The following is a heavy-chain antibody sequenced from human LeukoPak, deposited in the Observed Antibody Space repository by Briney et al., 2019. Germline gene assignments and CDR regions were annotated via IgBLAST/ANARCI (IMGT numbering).Heavy chain of an antibody. D-gene: IGHD2-15*01. Sequence: SETLSLTWAVYGGSFSGYYWSWIRQPPGKGLEWIGEINHSGSTNYNPSLKSRVTISVDTSKNQFSLKLSSVTAADTAVYYCATPLRGTPNAFDIWGQGTMVTVSS. CDR3: ATPLRGTPNAFDI. V-gene: IGHV4-34*01. CDR2: INHSGST. J-gene: IGHJ3*02. CDR1: GGSFSGYY.